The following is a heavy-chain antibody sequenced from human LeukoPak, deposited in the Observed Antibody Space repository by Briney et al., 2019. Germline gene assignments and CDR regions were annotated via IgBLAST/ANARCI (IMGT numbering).Heavy chain of an antibody. Sequence: SETLSLTCTVSGGSISSYYWSWIRQPPGKGLEWIGYIYYSGSTNYNPSLKSRVTISVDTSKNQFSLKLSSVTAADTAVYYCARGQGGIWFDPWGQGTLVTVSS. CDR3: ARGQGGIWFDP. J-gene: IGHJ5*02. V-gene: IGHV4-59*01. CDR2: IYYSGST. CDR1: GGSISSYY. D-gene: IGHD3-16*01.